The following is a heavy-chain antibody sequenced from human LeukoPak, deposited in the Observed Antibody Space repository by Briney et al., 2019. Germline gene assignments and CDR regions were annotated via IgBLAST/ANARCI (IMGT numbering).Heavy chain of an antibody. J-gene: IGHJ4*02. V-gene: IGHV4-30-2*01. CDR1: GGSISSGGYY. D-gene: IGHD3-10*01. CDR2: IYHSVST. CDR3: ARGKWFGELSPLAY. Sequence: SQTLSLTCTVSGGSISSGGYYWSWVRQHPGKGLEWIVYIYHSVSTYYNPSLKSRVTIAVDRAKNQLYLKLSSVTPAYTAVYYCARGKWFGELSPLAYWGQGTLVTASS.